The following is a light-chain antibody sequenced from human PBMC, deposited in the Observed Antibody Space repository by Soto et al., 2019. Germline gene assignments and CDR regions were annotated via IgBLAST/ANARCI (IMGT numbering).Light chain of an antibody. CDR1: QSVSNY. Sequence: DIILTQSPATLSLSPGERATLSCRASQSVSNYLGWYQQKPGQAPRLLIYDASRRATGIPARFSGSGSGTDFTLTISSLEPEDIAVYYCQHRSDWPLTFGGGTKVDIK. CDR2: DAS. J-gene: IGKJ4*01. V-gene: IGKV3-11*01. CDR3: QHRSDWPLT.